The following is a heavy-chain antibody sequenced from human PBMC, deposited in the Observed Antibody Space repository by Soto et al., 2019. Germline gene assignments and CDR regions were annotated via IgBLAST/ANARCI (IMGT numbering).Heavy chain of an antibody. D-gene: IGHD5-12*01. V-gene: IGHV1-69*13. CDR3: ARDRYSGHDYDAFDI. CDR1: GGTFSSYA. J-gene: IGHJ3*02. Sequence: PGASVKVSCKASGGTFSSYAISWVRQAPGQGLEWMGGIIPIFGTANYAQKFQGRVTITADESTSTAYMELSSLRSEDTAVYYCARDRYSGHDYDAFDIWGQGTMVTVSS. CDR2: IIPIFGTA.